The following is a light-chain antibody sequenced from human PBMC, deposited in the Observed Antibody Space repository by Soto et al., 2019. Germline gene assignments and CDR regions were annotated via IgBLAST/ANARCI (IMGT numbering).Light chain of an antibody. Sequence: QSALTQPASVSGSPGQSITNSCTGTSSDVGSYNLVSWYQQHPGKAPKLMIYEVSKRPSGVSNRFSGSKSGNTASLTISGLQAEDEADYYCCSYAGSSTFVYVFGTGTKVTVL. CDR2: EVS. J-gene: IGLJ1*01. CDR1: SSDVGSYNL. V-gene: IGLV2-23*02. CDR3: CSYAGSSTFVYV.